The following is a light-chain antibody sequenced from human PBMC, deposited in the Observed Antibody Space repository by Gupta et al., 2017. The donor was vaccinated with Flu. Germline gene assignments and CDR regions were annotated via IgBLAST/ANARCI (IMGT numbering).Light chain of an antibody. Sequence: DIQMTQSPSTLSASIGDRVSITCRASQSIGTWLAWYQQKPGQAPKLLMYRVSRLDGGVPLRFSGSGSGTEFTLTITSLQPEDFASYFCLHDTRAYRTFGQGTKVEVK. CDR3: LHDTRAYRT. CDR2: RVS. CDR1: QSIGTW. V-gene: IGKV1-5*03. J-gene: IGKJ1*01.